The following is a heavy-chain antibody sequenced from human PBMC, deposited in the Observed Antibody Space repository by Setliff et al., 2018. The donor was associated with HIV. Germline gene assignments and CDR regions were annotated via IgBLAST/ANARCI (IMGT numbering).Heavy chain of an antibody. CDR2: ISYDGSYK. V-gene: IGHV3-30*04. CDR1: GFTFGSYA. D-gene: IGHD3-22*01. J-gene: IGHJ1*01. Sequence: GGSLRLSCAASGFTFGSYAMHWVRQAPGKGLEWVAVISYDGSYKYYADSVKGRFTISRDNSQNALYLQMDSLRAEDTAVYYCAKGSVRMHYYDSSGYFQHWGQGTPVTVSS. CDR3: AKGSVRMHYYDSSGYFQH.